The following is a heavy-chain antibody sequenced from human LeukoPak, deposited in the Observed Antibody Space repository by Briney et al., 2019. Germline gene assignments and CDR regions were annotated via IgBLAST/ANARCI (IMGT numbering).Heavy chain of an antibody. D-gene: IGHD1-26*01. J-gene: IGHJ4*02. CDR3: AISGGATAYFDY. CDR2: MNPNSGNT. CDR1: GYTFTSYD. Sequence: GVSVKVSCKASGYTFTSYDINWVRQATGQGLEWMGWMNPNSGNTGYAQKFQGRVTITRNTSISTAYMELSSLRSEDTAVYYCAISGGATAYFDYWGQGTLVTVSS. V-gene: IGHV1-8*03.